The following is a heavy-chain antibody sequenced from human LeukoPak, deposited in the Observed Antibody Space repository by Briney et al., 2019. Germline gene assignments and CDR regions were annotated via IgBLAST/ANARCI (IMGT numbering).Heavy chain of an antibody. Sequence: GASVKVSCKASGGTFSSYAISWVRQAPGQGLEWMGGIIPIFGTANYAQKFQGRVTITADESTSTAYMELSSLRSEDTAVYYCAAGYSSGWNPYYYYGMDVGGQGTTVTVSS. D-gene: IGHD6-19*01. V-gene: IGHV1-69*13. CDR3: AAGYSSGWNPYYYYGMDV. J-gene: IGHJ6*02. CDR2: IIPIFGTA. CDR1: GGTFSSYA.